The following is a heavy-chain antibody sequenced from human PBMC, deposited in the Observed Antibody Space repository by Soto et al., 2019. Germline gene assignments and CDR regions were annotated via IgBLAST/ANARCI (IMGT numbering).Heavy chain of an antibody. V-gene: IGHV3-30-3*01. CDR2: ISYDGSNK. D-gene: IGHD3-10*01. CDR3: ARGQSMAYGMDV. Sequence: QVQLVESGGGVVQPGRSLRLSCAASGFTFSSYAMHWVRQAPGEGLEWVAVISYDGSNKYYADSVKGRFTISRDNSKNTLYLQMNSLRAEDTAVYYCARGQSMAYGMDVWGQGTTVTVSS. J-gene: IGHJ6*02. CDR1: GFTFSSYA.